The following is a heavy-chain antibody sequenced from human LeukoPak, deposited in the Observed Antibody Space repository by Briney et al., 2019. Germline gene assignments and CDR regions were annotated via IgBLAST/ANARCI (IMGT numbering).Heavy chain of an antibody. V-gene: IGHV1-18*01. J-gene: IGHJ4*02. CDR1: GYTFSTYD. CDR3: ARPGRVGGSYTFFDY. Sequence: ASVKVSCKASGYTFSTYDINWVRQAPGQGLEWMGWISVSNGNTNYAQKLQGRVTMTTDTSASTAYMELRSLSSDDTAVNYCARPGRVGGSYTFFDYWGQGTLVTVSS. D-gene: IGHD1-26*01. CDR2: ISVSNGNT.